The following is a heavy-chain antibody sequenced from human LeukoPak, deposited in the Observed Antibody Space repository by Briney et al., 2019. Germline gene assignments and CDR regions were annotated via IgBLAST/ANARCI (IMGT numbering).Heavy chain of an antibody. J-gene: IGHJ6*02. Sequence: ASVKVSCKASGYTFTSYGISWVRQAPGQGLEWMGGIIPIFGTANYAQKFQGRVTITADESTSTAYMELSSLRSEDTAVYYCATAATQRYYYYYGMDVWGQGTTVTVSS. CDR2: IIPIFGTA. CDR3: ATAATQRYYYYYGMDV. D-gene: IGHD2-15*01. CDR1: GYTFTSYG. V-gene: IGHV1-69*13.